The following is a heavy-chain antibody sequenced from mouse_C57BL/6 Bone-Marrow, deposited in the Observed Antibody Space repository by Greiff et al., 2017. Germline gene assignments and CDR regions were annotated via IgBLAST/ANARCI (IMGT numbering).Heavy chain of an antibody. CDR3: TRGYYYGDYHAMDY. Sequence: VQLQQSGAELVRPGASVTLSCKASGYTFTDYEMHWVKQTPVHGLEWIGAIDPETGGTAYNQKFKGKAILTADKSSSTAYMELRSLTSEDSAVYYCTRGYYYGDYHAMDYWGQGTSVTVSS. CDR2: IDPETGGT. D-gene: IGHD1-1*01. V-gene: IGHV1-15*01. CDR1: GYTFTDYE. J-gene: IGHJ4*01.